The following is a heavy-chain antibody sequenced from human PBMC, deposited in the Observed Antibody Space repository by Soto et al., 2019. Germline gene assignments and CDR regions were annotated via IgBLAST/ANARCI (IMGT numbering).Heavy chain of an antibody. Sequence: ASVKFSCRSSGYTFTGYYMHWVRQAPGQGLDWMGWINPNSGGTNYAQKFQGRVTMTTDTSTSTAYMELRSLRSDDTAVYYCARSDYGAFDIWGQGTMVTVSS. CDR3: ARSDYGAFDI. V-gene: IGHV1-2*02. CDR2: INPNSGGT. J-gene: IGHJ3*02. CDR1: GYTFTGYY. D-gene: IGHD4-17*01.